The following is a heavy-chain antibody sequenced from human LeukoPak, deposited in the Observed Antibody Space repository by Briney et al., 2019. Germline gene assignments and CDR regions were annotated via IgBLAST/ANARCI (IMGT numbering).Heavy chain of an antibody. J-gene: IGHJ4*02. CDR3: ARVQFTYCSGGSCYSFNY. D-gene: IGHD2-15*01. CDR1: GFTFSSYW. CDR2: IKQDGSEK. V-gene: IGHV3-7*01. Sequence: QAGGSLRLSCAASGFTFSSYWMSWVRQAPGKGLEWVANIKQDGSEKYYVDSVKGRFTISRDNAKNSLYLQMNSLRAEDTAVYYCARVQFTYCSGGSCYSFNYWGQGTLVTVSS.